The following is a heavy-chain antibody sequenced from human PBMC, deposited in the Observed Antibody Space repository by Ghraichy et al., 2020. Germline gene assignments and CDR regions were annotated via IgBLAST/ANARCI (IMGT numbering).Heavy chain of an antibody. V-gene: IGHV3-21*01. J-gene: IGHJ6*02. CDR2: ISNSTRYI. Sequence: GSLRLSCVASGLMFSPNTMNWVRQAPGKGLEWVSSISNSTRYIYYADSVKGRFTISRDNAQNSLYLQMNSLRAEDTAVYYCSRGGGAGTPVLYHMDVWGLGTTVTVSS. CDR1: GLMFSPNT. CDR3: SRGGGAGTPVLYHMDV. D-gene: IGHD6-19*01.